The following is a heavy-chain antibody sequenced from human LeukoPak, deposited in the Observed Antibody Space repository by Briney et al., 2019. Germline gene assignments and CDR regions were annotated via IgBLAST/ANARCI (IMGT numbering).Heavy chain of an antibody. CDR3: ATEYYDFSTGKYWGGYDY. D-gene: IGHD3-3*01. CDR2: ISYDGRIK. V-gene: IGHV3-30*04. CDR1: GFTFNTYD. J-gene: IGHJ4*02. Sequence: PGGSLRLSCAASGFTFNTYDMHWVRQAPGKGLEWMAVISYDGRIKYYADSVKGRFTISRDNSKNTLYLQMNSLGAEDTALYYCATEYYDFSTGKYWGGYDYWGQGTLVIVSS.